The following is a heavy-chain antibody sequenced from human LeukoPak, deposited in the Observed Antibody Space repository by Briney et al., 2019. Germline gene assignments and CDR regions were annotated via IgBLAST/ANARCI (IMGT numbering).Heavy chain of an antibody. CDR1: GLLQGGYG. CDR2: TRRTRFGGTT. CDR3: TTDLRVLLWFGEFFDY. V-gene: IGHV3-49*03. Sequence: GGPVRLPCTAWGLLQGGYGVRGLHQAPGQGRDGVDLTRRTRFGGTTEYAASVRGRFTISRDDSKNTLYLQMNSLKTEDTAVYYCTTDLRVLLWFGEFFDYWGQGTLVTVSS. J-gene: IGHJ4*02. D-gene: IGHD3-10*01.